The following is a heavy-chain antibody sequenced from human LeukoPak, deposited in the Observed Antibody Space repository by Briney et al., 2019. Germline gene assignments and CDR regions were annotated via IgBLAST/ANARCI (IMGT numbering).Heavy chain of an antibody. Sequence: PSETLSLTCTVSGGPISRYYGSWIRQPPRKGLEWIGYIYYRGSTNYNPSLKRRVTISVHTSKNPFSLKLSSVTAADTAVYYCARENWNYYDSSAVRGDAFDIWGQGTMVTVSS. CDR2: IYYRGST. CDR1: GGPISRYY. D-gene: IGHD3-22*01. CDR3: ARENWNYYDSSAVRGDAFDI. J-gene: IGHJ3*02. V-gene: IGHV4-59*01.